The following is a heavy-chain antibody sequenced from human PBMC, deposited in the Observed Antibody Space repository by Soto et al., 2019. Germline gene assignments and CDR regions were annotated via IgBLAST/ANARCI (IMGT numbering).Heavy chain of an antibody. CDR3: ARDSGPERYFDY. Sequence: QVQRVESGGGVVQPWRSLRLSCAASGFTFSSYGMHWVRQAPGKGLEWVAVIWYDGSNKYYADSVKGRFTISRDNSKNTLYLQMNSLRAEDTAVYYCARDSGPERYFDYWCQGTLVSVSS. CDR2: IWYDGSNK. V-gene: IGHV3-33*01. CDR1: GFTFSSYG. J-gene: IGHJ4*02. D-gene: IGHD1-26*01.